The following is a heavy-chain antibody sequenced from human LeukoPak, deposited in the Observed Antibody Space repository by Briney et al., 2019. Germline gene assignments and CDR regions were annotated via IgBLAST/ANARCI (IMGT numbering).Heavy chain of an antibody. J-gene: IGHJ4*02. CDR3: AREDGRLLQNDY. CDR2: INPNSGGT. CDR1: GYTFTGYY. Sequence: ASVKVSCKASGYTFTGYYMHWVRQAPGQGLEWMGRINPNSGGTNYAQKFQGRVTMTRDTSTSTAYMELSRLRSDDTAVYYCAREDGRLLQNDYWGQGTLVTVSS. V-gene: IGHV1-2*06. D-gene: IGHD1-26*01.